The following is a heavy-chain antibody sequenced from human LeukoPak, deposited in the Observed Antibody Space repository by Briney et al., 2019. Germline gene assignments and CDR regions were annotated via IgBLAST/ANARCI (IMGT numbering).Heavy chain of an antibody. J-gene: IGHJ4*02. D-gene: IGHD2-2*01. V-gene: IGHV3-23*01. Sequence: GGSLRLSCKASESTFKKYVMSWVRQAPGKGLEWVSSISGSGGTIYYADSGKGRFTISRDNSKNTLYLQMNSLRAEDTAVYYCAKGSSTSRPYYFDYWGQGTLVTVSS. CDR3: AKGSSTSRPYYFDY. CDR1: ESTFKKYV. CDR2: ISGSGGTI.